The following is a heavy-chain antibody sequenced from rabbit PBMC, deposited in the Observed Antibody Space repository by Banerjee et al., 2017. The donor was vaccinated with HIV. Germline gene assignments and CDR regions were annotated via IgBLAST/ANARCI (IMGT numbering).Heavy chain of an antibody. J-gene: IGHJ3*01. D-gene: IGHD4-1*01. CDR3: AREDYTSGWGAVL. V-gene: IGHV1S40*01. Sequence: QSLEESGGDLVKPGASLTLTCKASGFDLSSYYYMCWVRQAPGKGLEWIACIYTDSGSAYYASWAKGRFTISKTSSTTVTLQMTSLTAADTATYFCAREDYTSGWGAVLWGQGTLVTVS. CDR1: GFDLSSYYY. CDR2: IYTDSGSA.